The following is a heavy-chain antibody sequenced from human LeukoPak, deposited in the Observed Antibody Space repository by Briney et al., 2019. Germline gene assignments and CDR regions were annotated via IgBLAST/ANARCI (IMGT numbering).Heavy chain of an antibody. CDR3: VKLSSGRRSKFGFDS. J-gene: IGHJ4*02. V-gene: IGHV3-23*01. CDR2: ITNGGGTT. CDR1: GFTFGSYA. D-gene: IGHD3-10*01. Sequence: GGSLRLSCAASGFTFGSYAMSWVRQTPGKRLEWVSIITNGGGTTCYADSVRARFTISRDNSKNMLYLQMNSLRAEDTAVYYCVKLSSGRRSKFGFDSWGQGTLVTVSS.